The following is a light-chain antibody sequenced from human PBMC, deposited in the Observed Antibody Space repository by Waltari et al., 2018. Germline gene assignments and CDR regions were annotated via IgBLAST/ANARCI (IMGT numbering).Light chain of an antibody. V-gene: IGKV1-5*03. CDR2: KAS. CDR3: QQYQSHWT. Sequence: DIQMTQSPSTLSASVGDRVNITCRASQYIGGRFAWYQQKPGKAPKLLVYKASSLESGVPSRFSGSGSGTEYTLSISSLEPDDFATYHCQQYQSHWTFGQGTKVEVQ. J-gene: IGKJ1*01. CDR1: QYIGGR.